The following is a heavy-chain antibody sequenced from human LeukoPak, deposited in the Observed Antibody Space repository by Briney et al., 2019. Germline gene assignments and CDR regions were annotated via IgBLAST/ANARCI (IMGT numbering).Heavy chain of an antibody. Sequence: SETLSLTCTVYGASISSYYWSWIRQPPGKGLEWIGYIYYSGSTNYNPSLKSRVTISVDTSKNQFSLKLSSVTAADTAVYYCARGKQQLVPGAEYFQHWGQGTLVTVSS. CDR1: GASISSYY. D-gene: IGHD6-13*01. J-gene: IGHJ1*01. CDR2: IYYSGST. V-gene: IGHV4-59*01. CDR3: ARGKQQLVPGAEYFQH.